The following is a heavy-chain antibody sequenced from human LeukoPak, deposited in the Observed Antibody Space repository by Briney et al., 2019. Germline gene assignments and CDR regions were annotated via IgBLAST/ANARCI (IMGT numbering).Heavy chain of an antibody. CDR3: ARGGDSGYYKPPLAFDI. J-gene: IGHJ3*02. CDR2: ISAYNGNT. D-gene: IGHD3-22*01. V-gene: IGHV1-18*01. Sequence: APVKVSCKASGYTFTSYGISWVRQAPGQGLEWMGWISAYNGNTNYAQKLQGRVTMTTDTSTSTAYMELRSLRSNDTAVYYCARGGDSGYYKPPLAFDIWGQGTMVTVSS. CDR1: GYTFTSYG.